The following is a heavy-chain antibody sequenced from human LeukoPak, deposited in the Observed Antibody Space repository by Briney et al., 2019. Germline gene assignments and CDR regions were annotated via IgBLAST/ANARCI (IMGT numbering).Heavy chain of an antibody. CDR1: GGSFSGYY. V-gene: IGHV4-34*01. CDR3: ARGSSGRTVTTRTWFDP. CDR2: INHSGST. D-gene: IGHD4-17*01. J-gene: IGHJ5*02. Sequence: SETLSLTCAVYGGSFSGYYWSWIRQPPGKGLEWIGEINHSGSTNYNPSLKSRVTISVDTSKNQFSLKLSSVTAADTAVYYCARGSSGRTVTTRTWFDPWGQGTLVTVSS.